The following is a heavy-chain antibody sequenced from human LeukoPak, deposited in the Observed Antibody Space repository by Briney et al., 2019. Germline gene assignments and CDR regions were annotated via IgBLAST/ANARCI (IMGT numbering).Heavy chain of an antibody. J-gene: IGHJ4*02. CDR1: GYTFRGNY. Sequence: ASVKVSCKASGYTFRGNYIHWLRQAPGQGLDWMGWIDANNGDTKSAQKFQGRVTMSRDTSISTAYMDLSSLSPDDAAVYYCARDPSSVTLYLFDYWGQGTLVTVSS. CDR2: IDANNGDT. V-gene: IGHV1-2*02. D-gene: IGHD4-11*01. CDR3: ARDPSSVTLYLFDY.